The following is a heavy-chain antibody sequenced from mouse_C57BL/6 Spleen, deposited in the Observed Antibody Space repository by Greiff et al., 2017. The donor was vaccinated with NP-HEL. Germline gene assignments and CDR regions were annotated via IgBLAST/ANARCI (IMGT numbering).Heavy chain of an antibody. CDR1: GYTFTSYG. D-gene: IGHD1-1*01. J-gene: IGHJ4*01. V-gene: IGHV1-81*01. CDR3: ARKGYYGSSPYAMDY. CDR2: IYPRSGNT. Sequence: QVQLKESGAELARPGASVKLSCKASGYTFTSYGISWVKQRTGQGLEWIGEIYPRSGNTYYNEKFKGKATLTADKSSSTAYMELRSLTSEDSAVYFCARKGYYGSSPYAMDYWGQGTSVTVSS.